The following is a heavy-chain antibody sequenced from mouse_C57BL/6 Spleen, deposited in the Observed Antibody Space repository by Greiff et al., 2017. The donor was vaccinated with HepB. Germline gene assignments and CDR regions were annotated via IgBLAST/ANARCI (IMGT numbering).Heavy chain of an antibody. CDR1: GYSITSGYD. CDR2: ISYSGST. V-gene: IGHV3-1*01. Sequence: ESGPGMVKPSQSLSLTCTVTGYSITSGYDWHWIRHFPGNKLEWMGYISYSGSTNYNPSLKSRISITHDTSKNHFFLKLNSVTTEDTATYYCARGRTVVFDYWGQGTTLTVSS. CDR3: ARGRTVVFDY. D-gene: IGHD1-1*02. J-gene: IGHJ2*01.